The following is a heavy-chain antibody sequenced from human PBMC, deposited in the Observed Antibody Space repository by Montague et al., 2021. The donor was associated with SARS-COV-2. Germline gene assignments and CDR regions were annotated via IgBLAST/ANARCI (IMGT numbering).Heavy chain of an antibody. CDR1: GLSLTTYGVA. D-gene: IGHD5-18*01. V-gene: IGHV2-5*02. CDR2: VCWDDTQ. CDR3: AHSSIGYHNPTFLDY. J-gene: IGHJ4*02. Sequence: PALVKPTQTLTLTCTFSGLSLTTYGVAVGWIRLPPGKALEWLAFVCWDDTQRYSPSLKTRLTITKDTSKNQVVLTLIDMDPVDTATYYCAHSSIGYHNPTFLDYWGQGTLVTVSS.